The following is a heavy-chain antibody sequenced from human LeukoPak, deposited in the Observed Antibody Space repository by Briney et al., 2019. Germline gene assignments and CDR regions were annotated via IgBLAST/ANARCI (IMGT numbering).Heavy chain of an antibody. V-gene: IGHV1-2*02. CDR2: INPNSGGT. D-gene: IGHD1-26*01. CDR1: GYTFTGYY. J-gene: IGHJ4*02. CDR3: ARGMEGELLRVFDY. Sequence: ASVKVSCKASGYTFTGYYMHWVRQAPGQGLEWMGWINPNSGGTNYAQKFQGRVTMTRDTSISTAYMELSSLRSEDTAVYYCARGMEGELLRVFDYWGQGTLVTVSS.